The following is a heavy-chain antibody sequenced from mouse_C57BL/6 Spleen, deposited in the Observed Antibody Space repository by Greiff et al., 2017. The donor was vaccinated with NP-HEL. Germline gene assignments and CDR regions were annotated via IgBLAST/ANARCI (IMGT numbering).Heavy chain of an antibody. Sequence: VQLQQSGAELARPGASVKLSCKASGYTFTSYGISWVKQRTGQGLEWIGEIYPRSGNTYYNEKFKGKATLTADKSSSTAYMELRSLTSEDSAVYFCARSLYYGSRPRYWYLDVWGTGTTVTVSS. CDR2: IYPRSGNT. V-gene: IGHV1-81*01. CDR3: ARSLYYGSRPRYWYLDV. D-gene: IGHD1-1*01. J-gene: IGHJ1*03. CDR1: GYTFTSYG.